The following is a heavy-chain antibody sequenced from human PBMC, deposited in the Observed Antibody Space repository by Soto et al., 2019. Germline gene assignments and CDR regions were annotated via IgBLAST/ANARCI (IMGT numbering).Heavy chain of an antibody. J-gene: IGHJ6*03. Sequence: SETLSLTCTVSGGSISSNFWSWIRQPPGKGLEWIGYIYYSASTNYNPSLKSRVTISVDTSKNQFSLKLTSVTAADTAVYYCARRSGYDYYYYYLDVRGKGTTVTVSS. CDR3: ARRSGYDYYYYYLDV. V-gene: IGHV4-59*08. D-gene: IGHD5-12*01. CDR2: IYYSAST. CDR1: GGSISSNF.